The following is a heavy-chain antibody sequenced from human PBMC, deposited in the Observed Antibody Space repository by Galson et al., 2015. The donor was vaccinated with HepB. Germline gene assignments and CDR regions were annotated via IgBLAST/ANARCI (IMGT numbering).Heavy chain of an antibody. V-gene: IGHV4-39*01. CDR1: GGSISSSSYY. J-gene: IGHJ3*02. CDR2: IYYSGST. CDR3: ARHDASHDAFDI. Sequence: ETLSLTCTVSGGSISSSSYYWGWIRQPPGKGLEWIGSIYYSGSTYYNPSLRSRVTISVDTSKNQFSLKLSSVTAADTAVYYCARHDASHDAFDIWGQGTMVTVSS.